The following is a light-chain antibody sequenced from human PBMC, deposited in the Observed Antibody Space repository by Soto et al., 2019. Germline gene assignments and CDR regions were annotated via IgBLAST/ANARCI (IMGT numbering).Light chain of an antibody. CDR1: SSNIGRNA. V-gene: IGLV1-44*01. Sequence: QSVLTQPPSASGTPGQRVTISCSGSSSNIGRNAVHWYQQLPGTAPKLLLYSDNHRPSGVPARFSGSKSGTSASLAISGLQFEDEADYYCAAWDGSMKGVIFGGGTKLTVL. J-gene: IGLJ2*01. CDR2: SDN. CDR3: AAWDGSMKGVI.